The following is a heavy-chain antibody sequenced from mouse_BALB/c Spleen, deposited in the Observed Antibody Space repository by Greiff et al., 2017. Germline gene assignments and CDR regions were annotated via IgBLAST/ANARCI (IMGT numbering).Heavy chain of an antibody. V-gene: IGHV5-9-4*01. D-gene: IGHD2-4*01. CDR3: ARKTMITTGFAY. J-gene: IGHJ3*01. CDR1: GFTFSSYA. CDR2: ISSGGSYT. Sequence: EVHLVESGGGLVKPGGSLKLSCAASGFTFSSYAMSWVRQSPEKRLEWVAEISSGGSYTYYPDTVTGRFTISRDNAKNTLYLEMSSLRSEDTAMYYCARKTMITTGFAYWGQGTLVTVSA.